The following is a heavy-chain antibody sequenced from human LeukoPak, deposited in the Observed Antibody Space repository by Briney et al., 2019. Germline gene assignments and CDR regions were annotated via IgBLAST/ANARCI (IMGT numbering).Heavy chain of an antibody. D-gene: IGHD2-2*01. V-gene: IGHV5-51*01. CDR1: GYSSTTYW. J-gene: IGHJ4*02. CDR2: IYPGDSDT. CDR3: ARRYCSSTSCHLDY. Sequence: GESLKISCKGSGYSSTTYWIGWVRQMPGKGLEWMGIIYPGDSDTRYSPSFQGQVTISADRSISTAYLQWSSLEASDTAIYYCARRYCSSTSCHLDYWGQGTLVTVSS.